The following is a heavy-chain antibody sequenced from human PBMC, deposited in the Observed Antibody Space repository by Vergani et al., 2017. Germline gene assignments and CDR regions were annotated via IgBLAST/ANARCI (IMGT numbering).Heavy chain of an antibody. CDR1: GFTVSSNY. J-gene: IGHJ4*02. CDR3: ARVSPWQLPDY. D-gene: IGHD2-15*01. V-gene: IGHV3-53*01. CDR2: IYSGGST. Sequence: EVQLVESGGGLIQPGGSLRLSCAASGFTVSSNYTGWVRQAPGKGLEWVSVIYSGGSTYYADSVKGRFTISRDNSKNTLYLQMNSLRAEDTAVYYCARVSPWQLPDYWGQGTLVTVSS.